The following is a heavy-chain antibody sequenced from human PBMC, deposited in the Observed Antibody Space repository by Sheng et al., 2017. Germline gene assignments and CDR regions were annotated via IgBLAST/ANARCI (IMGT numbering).Heavy chain of an antibody. Sequence: EVQLVESGGGLVQPGGSLRLSCAASGFTFSSYWMSWVRQAPGKGLEWVSVISGVDSSTFYADSVKGRFTISRDNSENTLYLQMNSLRAEDTAVYFCARGSNSGGTKYASLDVWGQGTTVTV. J-gene: IGHJ6*02. CDR2: ISGVDSST. D-gene: IGHD2-15*01. CDR1: GFTFSSYW. CDR3: ARGSNSGGTKYASLDV. V-gene: IGHV3-23*04.